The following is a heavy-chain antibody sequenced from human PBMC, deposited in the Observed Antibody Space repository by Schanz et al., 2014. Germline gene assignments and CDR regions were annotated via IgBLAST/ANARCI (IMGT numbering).Heavy chain of an antibody. D-gene: IGHD3-10*01. Sequence: QVQLVQSGAEVKKPGASVKVSCKSSGYTFTDYHIHWVRQAPGQGLEYMGRINPNSGGTNFAQKFQGRVTMTRDTSISTVYMELGRLRSDDTAVYYCAREGTVIRGLSGGFDPWGQGTLVTVSS. V-gene: IGHV1-2*06. CDR2: INPNSGGT. J-gene: IGHJ5*02. CDR3: AREGTVIRGLSGGFDP. CDR1: GYTFTDYH.